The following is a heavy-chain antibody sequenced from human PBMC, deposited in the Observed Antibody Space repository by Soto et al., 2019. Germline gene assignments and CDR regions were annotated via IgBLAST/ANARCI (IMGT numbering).Heavy chain of an antibody. D-gene: IGHD2-8*01. J-gene: IGHJ4*02. CDR3: ARDPNGITDFDY. CDR2: ISYDGSNK. Sequence: GGSLRLSCAASGFTFSSYAMHWVRQAPGKGLEWVAVISYDGSNKYYADSVKGRFTISRDSAKNSLYLQMNSLRDEDTAVYFCARDPNGITDFDYWGQGTQVTVSS. V-gene: IGHV3-30-3*01. CDR1: GFTFSSYA.